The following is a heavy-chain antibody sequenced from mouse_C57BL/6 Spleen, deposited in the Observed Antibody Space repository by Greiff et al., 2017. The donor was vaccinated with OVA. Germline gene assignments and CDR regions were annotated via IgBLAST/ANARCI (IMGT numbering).Heavy chain of an antibody. CDR3: ARGNYDWYFDV. CDR2: INPNNGGT. D-gene: IGHD2-4*01. Sequence: EVQLQQSGPELVKPGASVKIPCKASGYTFTDYNMDWVKQSPGKSLEWIGDINPNNGGTIYNQKFKGKATLTVDKSSSTAYMELRSLTSEDTAVYYCARGNYDWYFDVWGTGTTVTVSS. J-gene: IGHJ1*03. V-gene: IGHV1-18*01. CDR1: GYTFTDYN.